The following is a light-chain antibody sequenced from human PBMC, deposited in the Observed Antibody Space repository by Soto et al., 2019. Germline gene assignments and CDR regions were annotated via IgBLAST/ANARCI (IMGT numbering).Light chain of an antibody. V-gene: IGKV4-1*01. J-gene: IGKJ1*01. CDR2: WAS. Sequence: DIVMTQSPDSLAVSLGERATINCKSSQSVLYSSNNKNYLAWYQQKPGQPPKLLIFWASSRKSGVPDRFSGSGSGTDFTLTISSLQAEDVAVYYCQQYYSTPRTFGQGTKMEIK. CDR1: QSVLYSSNNKNY. CDR3: QQYYSTPRT.